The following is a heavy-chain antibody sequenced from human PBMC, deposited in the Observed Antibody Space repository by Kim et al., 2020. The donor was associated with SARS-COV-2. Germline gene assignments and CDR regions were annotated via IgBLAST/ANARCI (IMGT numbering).Heavy chain of an antibody. V-gene: IGHV1-69*13. CDR3: ARGQYYYDSSGYYYGDWFDP. CDR2: IIPIFGTA. Sequence: SVKVSCKASGGTFSSYAISWVRQAPGQGLEGMGGIIPIFGTANYAQKFQGRVTITADESTSTAYMELSSLRSEDTAVYYCARGQYYYDSSGYYYGDWFDPWGQGTLVTVSS. D-gene: IGHD3-22*01. J-gene: IGHJ5*02. CDR1: GGTFSSYA.